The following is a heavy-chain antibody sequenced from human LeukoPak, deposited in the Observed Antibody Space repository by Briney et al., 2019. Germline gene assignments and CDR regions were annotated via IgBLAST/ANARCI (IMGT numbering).Heavy chain of an antibody. V-gene: IGHV3-33*06. J-gene: IGHJ4*02. Sequence: GRSLRLSCAASGFTFSSYGMHWVRQAPGKGLEWVAVIWYDGSNKYYADSVKGRFTISRENSKNTLYLQMNSLRAEDTAVYYCAKGGQSWLPYFDYWGQGTLVTVSS. CDR1: GFTFSSYG. D-gene: IGHD5-24*01. CDR2: IWYDGSNK. CDR3: AKGGQSWLPYFDY.